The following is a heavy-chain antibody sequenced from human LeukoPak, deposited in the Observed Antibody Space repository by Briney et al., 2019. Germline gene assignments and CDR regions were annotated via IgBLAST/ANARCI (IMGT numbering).Heavy chain of an antibody. V-gene: IGHV4-61*02. J-gene: IGHJ4*02. Sequence: SQTLSLSCSVSGDSISSGSHYWSWIRQPAGKGRQWFGLIYATGSYSSHPALKSRVTTSVDTSKNQFSLKLTSVTAADTAVYYCARINGLGGWASFDDWGQGTLVSVSS. CDR3: ARINGLGGWASFDD. D-gene: IGHD6-19*01. CDR2: IYATGSY. CDR1: GDSISSGSHY.